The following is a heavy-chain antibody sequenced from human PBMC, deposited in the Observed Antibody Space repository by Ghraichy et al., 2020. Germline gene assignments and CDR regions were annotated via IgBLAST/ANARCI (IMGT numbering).Heavy chain of an antibody. J-gene: IGHJ4*02. Sequence: SGPTLVKPTQTLTLTCTFSEFSLSTSGVGVGWIRQPPGKALEWLALIYWNDDKRYSPSLKSRLTITKDTSKNQVVLTMTNMDPVDTATYYCAHRLYYYDSSGYYLGPSFDYWGQGTLVTVSS. V-gene: IGHV2-5*01. D-gene: IGHD3-22*01. CDR1: EFSLSTSGVG. CDR2: IYWNDDK. CDR3: AHRLYYYDSSGYYLGPSFDY.